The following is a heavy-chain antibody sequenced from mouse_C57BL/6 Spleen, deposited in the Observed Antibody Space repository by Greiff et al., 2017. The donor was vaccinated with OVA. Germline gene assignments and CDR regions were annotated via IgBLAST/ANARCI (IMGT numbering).Heavy chain of an antibody. CDR3: ATSTVVARDAMDY. J-gene: IGHJ4*01. Sequence: VQLQQSGAEPMKPGASVKLSCKATGYTFTGYWIEWVKQRPGHGLEWFGEILPGSGSTNYNEKFKGKATFTADTSSNTAYMQLSSLTTEDSAIYYCATSTVVARDAMDYWGQGTSVTVSS. CDR2: ILPGSGST. CDR1: GYTFTGYW. D-gene: IGHD1-1*01. V-gene: IGHV1-9*01.